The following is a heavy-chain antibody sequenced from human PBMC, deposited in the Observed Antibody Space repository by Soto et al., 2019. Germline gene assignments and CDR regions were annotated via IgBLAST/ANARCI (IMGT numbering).Heavy chain of an antibody. J-gene: IGHJ6*02. D-gene: IGHD3-10*01. Sequence: EVQLVESGGGLVQPGGSLRLSCAASGFTFSLYSMSWVRQAPGKGLEWVSYISRSSTGIHYADSVKGRFTISRDDATNSMHLQMNSLRDGDTGGYYCARAVTWGLDVWGQGTTVSISS. CDR1: GFTFSLYS. V-gene: IGHV3-48*02. CDR3: ARAVTWGLDV. CDR2: ISRSSTGI.